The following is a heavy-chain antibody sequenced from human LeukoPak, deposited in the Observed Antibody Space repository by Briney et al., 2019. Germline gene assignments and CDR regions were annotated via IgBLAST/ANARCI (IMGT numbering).Heavy chain of an antibody. CDR3: ARGVHFYWLLTPYYYYGMDV. Sequence: ASVKVSCKASGYTFTSYDINWVRQATGQGLEWMGWMNPNRGNTGYAQKFQGRVTMTRNTSISTAYMELSSLRSEDTAVYYCARGVHFYWLLTPYYYYGMDVWGQGTTVTVSS. CDR1: GYTFTSYD. J-gene: IGHJ6*02. CDR2: MNPNRGNT. D-gene: IGHD3-9*01. V-gene: IGHV1-8*01.